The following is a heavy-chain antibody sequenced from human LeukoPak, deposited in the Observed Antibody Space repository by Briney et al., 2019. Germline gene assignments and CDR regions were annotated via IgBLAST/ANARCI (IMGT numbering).Heavy chain of an antibody. D-gene: IGHD3-10*01. Sequence: SVKVSCKASGYAFTGYYMHWVRQAPGQGLEWMGWTNPNSGDTNYVQKFQGRVTMTRDTSISTAYMELSSLTSDDTAVYYCARDHGSGSYWAPFDPWGQGTLVTVSS. J-gene: IGHJ5*02. CDR1: GYAFTGYY. V-gene: IGHV1-2*02. CDR2: TNPNSGDT. CDR3: ARDHGSGSYWAPFDP.